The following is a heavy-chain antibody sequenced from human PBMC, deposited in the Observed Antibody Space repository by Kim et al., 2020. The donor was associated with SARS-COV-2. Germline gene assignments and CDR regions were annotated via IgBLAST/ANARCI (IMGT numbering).Heavy chain of an antibody. V-gene: IGHV3-21*01. J-gene: IGHJ6*02. CDR1: GFTFSTYD. CDR2: ISGSSSHI. CDR3: ASRSPPARYNGMDV. D-gene: IGHD3-9*01. Sequence: GGSLRLFCAASGFTFSTYDMNWVRQAPGKGLEWVSSISGSSSHIYYADSVKGRFTVSRDNAKTSLYLQMNSLRAEDTAVYYCASRSPPARYNGMDVWGQGTTVTVSS.